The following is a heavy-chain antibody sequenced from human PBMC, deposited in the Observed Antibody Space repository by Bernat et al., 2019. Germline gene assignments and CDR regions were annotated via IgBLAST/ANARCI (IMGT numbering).Heavy chain of an antibody. CDR2: IYYSGST. Sequence: QVQLQESGPGLVKPSETLSLTCTVSGGSISSYYWSWIRQPPGKGLEWIGYIYYSGSTNYKPSLKSRVTISVDTSKNQFSLKLSSVTAADTAVYYCARVLLWFGDPNWFDPWGQGTLVTVSS. V-gene: IGHV4-59*01. D-gene: IGHD3-10*01. J-gene: IGHJ5*02. CDR1: GGSISSYY. CDR3: ARVLLWFGDPNWFDP.